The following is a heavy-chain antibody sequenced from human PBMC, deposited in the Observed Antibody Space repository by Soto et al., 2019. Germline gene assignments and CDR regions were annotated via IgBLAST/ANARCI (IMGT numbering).Heavy chain of an antibody. Sequence: QMQLVQSGAEVKKPGSSVKVSCKASGGTFSSNAISWVRQAPGQGLEWMGGIIPIYASPNYAQTFQGRVTVTADKATSTAYLELSRLKFADSAIYYCAVAVTGSRSPLAHWGQGTLVIVSS. V-gene: IGHV1-69*06. CDR2: IIPIYASP. D-gene: IGHD3-9*01. CDR1: GGTFSSNA. CDR3: AVAVTGSRSPLAH. J-gene: IGHJ4*02.